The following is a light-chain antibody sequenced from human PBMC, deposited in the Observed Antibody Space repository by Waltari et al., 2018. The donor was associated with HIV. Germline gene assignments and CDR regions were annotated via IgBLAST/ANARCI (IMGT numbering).Light chain of an antibody. V-gene: IGLV6-57*01. CDR1: SGSIASNH. Sequence: FMLTQPHSVSESPGKTVTLSCTRSSGSIASNHVQWYQQRPGSSPTTVIYEDNQRPSGVPDRFSGSIDSSSNSASLTISGLKTEDEADYYCQSYDSSDHGVFGGGTKLTVL. CDR2: EDN. CDR3: QSYDSSDHGV. J-gene: IGLJ2*01.